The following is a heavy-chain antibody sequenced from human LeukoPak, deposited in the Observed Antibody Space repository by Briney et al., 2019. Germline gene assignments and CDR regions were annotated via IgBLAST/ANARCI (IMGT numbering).Heavy chain of an antibody. D-gene: IGHD4-23*01. CDR3: ARHAKNIYGGNSLYRFDS. CDR2: ISSSGST. V-gene: IGHV4-59*08. Sequence: PSETLSLTCTVSGGSINNYYWSWIRQPPGKGLEWIGYISSSGSTKYDPSLESRVSISLDTSKNQFSLKLSSVTAADTAVYYCARHAKNIYGGNSLYRFDSWGQGTRVTVSS. J-gene: IGHJ4*02. CDR1: GGSINNYY.